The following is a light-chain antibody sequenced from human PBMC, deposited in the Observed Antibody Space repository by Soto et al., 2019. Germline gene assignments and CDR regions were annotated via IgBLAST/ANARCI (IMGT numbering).Light chain of an antibody. Sequence: QSALTQPASVSGSPGQSITISCTGTSSDVGNYNLVSWYQQHPGKAPKFMIYEGSKRPSGVSNRFSGSKSGNTASLTISGLQAEDEADYYCYSYAGSNSYVFGSGTKVTVL. J-gene: IGLJ1*01. V-gene: IGLV2-23*01. CDR2: EGS. CDR3: YSYAGSNSYV. CDR1: SSDVGNYNL.